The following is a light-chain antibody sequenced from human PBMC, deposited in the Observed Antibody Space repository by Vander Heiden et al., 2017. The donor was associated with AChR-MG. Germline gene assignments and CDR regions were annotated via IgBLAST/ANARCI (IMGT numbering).Light chain of an antibody. J-gene: IGKJ5*01. V-gene: IGKV3-20*01. Sequence: EIVLTQSPGTLSLSLGERATLSCRARQSVSSSQLAWYQHKPGQPPRLLIYGASSRATGIPDRFSGSGSGTDFTLTTSRLEPEDFAVYFCQQYGSSPVTFGQGTRLEI. CDR3: QQYGSSPVT. CDR2: GAS. CDR1: QSVSSSQ.